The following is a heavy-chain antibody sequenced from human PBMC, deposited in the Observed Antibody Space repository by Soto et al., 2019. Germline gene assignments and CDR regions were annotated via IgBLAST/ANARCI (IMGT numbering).Heavy chain of an antibody. D-gene: IGHD4-17*01. CDR1: GYTFTSYG. CDR3: ARDRDDYGDYITPNWFDP. Sequence: GASVKVSCKASGYTFTSYGISWVRQAPGQGLEWMGWISAYNGNTNYAQKLQGRVTMTTDTSTSTAYMELRSLRSDDTAVYYCARDRDDYGDYITPNWFDPWGQGTLVTVSS. V-gene: IGHV1-18*01. CDR2: ISAYNGNT. J-gene: IGHJ5*02.